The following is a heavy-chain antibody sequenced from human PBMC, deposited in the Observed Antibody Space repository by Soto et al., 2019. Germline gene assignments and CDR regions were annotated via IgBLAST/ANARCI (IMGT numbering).Heavy chain of an antibody. Sequence: GGSLRLSCAASGFTFSSYWMHWVRQAPGKGLVWVSRINSDGSSTSYADSVKGRFTISRDNAKNTLYLQMNSLRAEDTAVYYCASARTWSGDKRNYYYYYGMDVWGQGTTVTVSS. D-gene: IGHD4-17*01. V-gene: IGHV3-74*01. CDR3: ASARTWSGDKRNYYYYYGMDV. J-gene: IGHJ6*02. CDR1: GFTFSSYW. CDR2: INSDGSST.